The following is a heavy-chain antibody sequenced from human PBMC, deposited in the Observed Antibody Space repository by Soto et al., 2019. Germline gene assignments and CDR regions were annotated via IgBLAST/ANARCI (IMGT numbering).Heavy chain of an antibody. Sequence: SVKVSCKASGGTFSSYTISWVRQAPGQGLEWMGRIIPILGIANYAQKFQGRVTITADKSTSKAYMELSSLRSEDPAVYYCEYLSYCSGGRCYGYWGQGTLVTVSS. CDR2: IIPILGIA. CDR3: EYLSYCSGGRCYGY. D-gene: IGHD2-15*01. V-gene: IGHV1-69*02. J-gene: IGHJ4*02. CDR1: GGTFSSYT.